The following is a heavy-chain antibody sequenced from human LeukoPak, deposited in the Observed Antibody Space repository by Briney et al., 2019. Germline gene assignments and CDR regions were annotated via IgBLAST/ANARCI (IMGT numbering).Heavy chain of an antibody. D-gene: IGHD4-11*01. Sequence: SVKVSCKASGVTFSNFAISWVRQAPGQGLEWMGGIIPIYRTTNYAQKFQGRVTITADDSTTMAYMELSSLRSDDTAVYYCARGLSLYDYINYTPKYHYSYMDVWGKGTTVTVSS. CDR3: ARGLSLYDYINYTPKYHYSYMDV. V-gene: IGHV1-69*13. CDR2: IIPIYRTT. J-gene: IGHJ6*03. CDR1: GVTFSNFA.